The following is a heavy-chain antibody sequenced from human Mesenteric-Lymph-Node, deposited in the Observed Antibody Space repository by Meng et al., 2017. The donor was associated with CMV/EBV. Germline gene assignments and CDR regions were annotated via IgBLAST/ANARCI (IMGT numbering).Heavy chain of an antibody. CDR3: AKTGGEEAAAYFDY. CDR2: ISSSGSTI. D-gene: IGHD2-2*01. J-gene: IGHJ4*02. Sequence: GESLKISCAASGFTFSSYEMNWVRQAPGKGLEWVSYISSSGSTIYYADSVKGRFTISRDNAKNSLYLQMNSLRAEDTAVYYCAKTGGEEAAAYFDYWGQGTLVTVSS. CDR1: GFTFSSYE. V-gene: IGHV3-48*03.